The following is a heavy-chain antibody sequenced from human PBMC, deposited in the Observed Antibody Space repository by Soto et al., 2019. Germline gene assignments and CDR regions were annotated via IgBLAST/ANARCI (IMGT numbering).Heavy chain of an antibody. CDR3: AREVDYDYSIGPHDY. CDR1: GFTFSSYW. Sequence: PGGSLRLSCAASGFTFSSYWMSWVRQAPGKGLEWVANIKQDGSEKYYVDSVKGRFTISRDNAKNSLYLQMNSLRAEDTAVYYCAREVDYDYSIGPHDYWGDGAMVA. CDR2: IKQDGSEK. D-gene: IGHD3-22*01. V-gene: IGHV3-7*03. J-gene: IGHJ4*01.